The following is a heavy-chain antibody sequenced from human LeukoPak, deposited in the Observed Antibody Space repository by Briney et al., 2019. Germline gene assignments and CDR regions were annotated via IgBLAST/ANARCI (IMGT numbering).Heavy chain of an antibody. CDR2: IYTSGST. CDR1: GGSISSYY. CDR3: ATGDGYNSFDY. Sequence: SETLSLTCSVSGGSISSYYWSWIRQPAGKGLEWIGRIYTSGSTNYNSSLKSRVTMSVDTSKNQVSLKLSSVTAADTAVYYCATGDGYNSFDYWGQGTLVTVPS. V-gene: IGHV4-4*07. D-gene: IGHD5-24*01. J-gene: IGHJ4*02.